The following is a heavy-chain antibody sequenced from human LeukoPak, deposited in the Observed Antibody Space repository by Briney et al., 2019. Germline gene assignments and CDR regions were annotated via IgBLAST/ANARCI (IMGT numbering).Heavy chain of an antibody. D-gene: IGHD3-3*01. CDR3: AKRTPNQKRFLEWLFSHYFDY. J-gene: IGHJ4*02. V-gene: IGHV3-23*01. Sequence: GGSLRLSCAASGFTFSSYAMSWVRQAPGKGLEWVSAISGSGGSTYYADSVKGRFTISRDNSKNTLYLQMNSLRAEDTAVYYCAKRTPNQKRFLEWLFSHYFDYWGQGTLVTVSS. CDR1: GFTFSSYA. CDR2: ISGSGGST.